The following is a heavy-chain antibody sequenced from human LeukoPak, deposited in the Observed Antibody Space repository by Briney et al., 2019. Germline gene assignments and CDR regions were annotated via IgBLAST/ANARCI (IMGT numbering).Heavy chain of an antibody. V-gene: IGHV4-59*01. CDR1: AGSISSYY. Sequence: PSETLSLTCTVSAGSISSYYWSWIRQPPGKRLEWIGYIFYRGSTNYNPSLKSRVAISEDTSKNQFSLNLSSVTPADTAVYYCARGGYYGSGSDDAFDIWGQGTMVTVSS. J-gene: IGHJ3*02. CDR2: IFYRGST. CDR3: ARGGYYGSGSDDAFDI. D-gene: IGHD3-10*01.